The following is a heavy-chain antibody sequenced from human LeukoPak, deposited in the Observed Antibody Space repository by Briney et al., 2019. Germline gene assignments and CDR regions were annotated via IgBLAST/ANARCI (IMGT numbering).Heavy chain of an antibody. Sequence: GGSLRLSCAASGXTFSSYTMNWVRQAPGKGLEWVSLISSSSSYIFYADSVKGRFTISRDNAKNSLYLQVNSLRAEDTALYYCARDGYSSGWAHAFDYWGQGTLVTVSS. V-gene: IGHV3-21*04. CDR1: GXTFSSYT. D-gene: IGHD6-19*01. CDR2: ISSSSSYI. J-gene: IGHJ4*02. CDR3: ARDGYSSGWAHAFDY.